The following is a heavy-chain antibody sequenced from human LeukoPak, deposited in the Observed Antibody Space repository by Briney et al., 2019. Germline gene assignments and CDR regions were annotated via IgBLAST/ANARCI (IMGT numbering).Heavy chain of an antibody. CDR3: ARTYDFWRTAHHWFDP. Sequence: SETLSLTCAVYGGSFSGYYWSWIRQPPGKGLEWIGEINHSGSTNYNPSLKSRVTISVNTSKNQFSLKLSSVTAADTAVYYCARTYDFWRTAHHWFDPWGQGTLVTVSS. CDR1: GGSFSGYY. J-gene: IGHJ5*02. V-gene: IGHV4-34*01. CDR2: INHSGST. D-gene: IGHD3-3*01.